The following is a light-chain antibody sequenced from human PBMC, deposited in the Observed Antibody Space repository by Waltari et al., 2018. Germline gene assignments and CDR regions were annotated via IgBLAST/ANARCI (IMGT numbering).Light chain of an antibody. J-gene: IGKJ4*01. CDR3: QQFYSTPLT. CDR2: WAS. CDR1: QSVLYRGNNENY. V-gene: IGKV4-1*01. Sequence: DIVMTQSPDSLAVSLGERATINCKSSQSVLYRGNNENYLAWYQQKTGPPPKLLIYWASTRESGVPYRFSGSGSGTDFTLTISSLKAEDVAVYYCQQFYSTPLTFGGGTKVEIK.